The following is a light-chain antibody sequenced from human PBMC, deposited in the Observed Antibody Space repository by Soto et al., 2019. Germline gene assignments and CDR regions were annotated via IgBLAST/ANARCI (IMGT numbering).Light chain of an antibody. Sequence: DIVMTQSPATLSVSPGERATLSCRASQSVSSNLAWYQQKPGQAPRLLIYGASTRATGIPARFSGSGSGTEFTLTISSLQSEDFAVYYCQQYNNWPQLTFGGGTKWIS. V-gene: IGKV3-15*01. CDR2: GAS. CDR3: QQYNNWPQLT. CDR1: QSVSSN. J-gene: IGKJ4*01.